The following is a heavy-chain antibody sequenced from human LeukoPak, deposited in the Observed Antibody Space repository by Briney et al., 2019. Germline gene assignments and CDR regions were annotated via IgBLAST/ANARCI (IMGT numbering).Heavy chain of an antibody. Sequence: SETLSLTCTVSGGSISSSSYYWGWIRQPPGKGLEWIGSIYYSGSTYYNPSLKSRVTISVDTSKNQFSLKLSSVTAADTAVYYCARDVLRRFDPWGQGTLVTVSS. CDR2: IYYSGST. CDR1: GGSISSSSYY. J-gene: IGHJ5*02. CDR3: ARDVLRRFDP. V-gene: IGHV4-39*02. D-gene: IGHD6-6*01.